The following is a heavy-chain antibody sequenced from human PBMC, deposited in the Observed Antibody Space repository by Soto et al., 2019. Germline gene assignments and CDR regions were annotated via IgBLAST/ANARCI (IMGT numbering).Heavy chain of an antibody. CDR1: GFTFSNYA. CDR3: AKDQGSSWCEIDY. J-gene: IGHJ4*02. V-gene: IGHV3-23*01. D-gene: IGHD6-13*01. Sequence: EVQLLESGGGLVQPGGSLRLSCAASGFTFSNYAVTWVRQAPGKGLEWVSTISGSGGSTYYADSVKGRFTIARDNSKNTLYLQMNSVRAEDTAVYYCAKDQGSSWCEIDYWGQGTLGTGSS. CDR2: ISGSGGST.